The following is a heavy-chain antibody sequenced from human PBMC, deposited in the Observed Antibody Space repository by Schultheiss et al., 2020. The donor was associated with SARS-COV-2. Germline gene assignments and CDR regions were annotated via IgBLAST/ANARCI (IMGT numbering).Heavy chain of an antibody. CDR3: ARGGYCTNGVCYGGYFDY. CDR2: ISWNSGSI. Sequence: GGSLRLSCAASGFTFDDYAMHWVRQAPGKGLEWVSGISWNSGSIGYADSVKGRFTISRDNSKNTLYLQMNSLRDEDTAVYYCARGGYCTNGVCYGGYFDYWGQGTLVTVSS. D-gene: IGHD2-8*01. J-gene: IGHJ4*02. CDR1: GFTFDDYA. V-gene: IGHV3-9*01.